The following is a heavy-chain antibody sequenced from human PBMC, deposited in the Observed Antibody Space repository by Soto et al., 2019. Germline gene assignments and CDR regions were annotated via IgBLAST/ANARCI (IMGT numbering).Heavy chain of an antibody. CDR2: IYYTGST. Sequence: QVQMQESGPGLVKPSQTLSLTCSVSGGSITSGGYYWTWIRQHPEKGLEWIGYIYYTGSTNYNPSLMSRVTISRDTSKNQFSLRLSSVTAADTAVYYCARAGDYTDYFRFDPWGQGTLVTVSS. D-gene: IGHD4-17*01. CDR1: GGSITSGGYY. V-gene: IGHV4-31*03. J-gene: IGHJ5*02. CDR3: ARAGDYTDYFRFDP.